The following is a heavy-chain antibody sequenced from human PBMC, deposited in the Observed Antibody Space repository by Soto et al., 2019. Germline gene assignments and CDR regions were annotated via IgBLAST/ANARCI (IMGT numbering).Heavy chain of an antibody. CDR1: GYTFTSYY. CDR3: ARECSGGSCYRYGMDV. D-gene: IGHD2-15*01. CDR2: INPSGGST. Sequence: QVQLVQSGAEVKKPGASVKVSCKASGYTFTSYYMHWVRQAPGQGLEWMGIINPSGGSTSYAQKFQGRVTMTRDTSTSTVYMELSSLRSEDTAVYYCARECSGGSCYRYGMDVWGQGTTVTVSS. J-gene: IGHJ6*02. V-gene: IGHV1-46*01.